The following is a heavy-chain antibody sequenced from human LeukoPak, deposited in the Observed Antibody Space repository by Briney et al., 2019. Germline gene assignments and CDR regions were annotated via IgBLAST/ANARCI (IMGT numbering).Heavy chain of an antibody. V-gene: IGHV4-31*03. CDR3: ARLGAARSLPYFDY. J-gene: IGHJ4*02. Sequence: SETLSLTCTVSGGSISSSSYYWGWIRQPPGKGLEWIGYIYYSGSTYYNPSLKSRVTISVDTSKNQFSLKLSSVTAADTAVYYCARLGAARSLPYFDYWGQGTLVTVSS. CDR2: IYYSGST. CDR1: GGSISSSSYY. D-gene: IGHD6-6*01.